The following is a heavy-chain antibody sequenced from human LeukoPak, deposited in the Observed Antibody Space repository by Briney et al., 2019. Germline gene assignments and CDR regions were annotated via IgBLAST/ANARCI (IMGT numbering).Heavy chain of an antibody. J-gene: IGHJ4*02. V-gene: IGHV3-53*01. CDR1: GFTVSSNS. CDR2: IYSGTI. Sequence: GGSLRLSCTVSGFTVSSNSMSWVRQAPGKGLEWVSFIYSGTIHYSDPAKGRFTISRDNSKNTLYLQMNSLRAEDTAVYYCARRAGAYSHPYDYWGQGTLVTVSS. D-gene: IGHD4/OR15-4a*01. CDR3: ARRAGAYSHPYDY.